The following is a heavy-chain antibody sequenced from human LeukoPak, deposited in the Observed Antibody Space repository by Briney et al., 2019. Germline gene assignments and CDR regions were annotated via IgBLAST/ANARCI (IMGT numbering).Heavy chain of an antibody. CDR1: GGSFSGYY. J-gene: IGHJ3*02. V-gene: IGHV4-34*01. D-gene: IGHD1-1*01. CDR2: INRSGST. Sequence: KASETLSLTCAVYGGSFSGYYWSWIRQPPGKGLEWIGEINRSGSTNYNPSLKSRVTISVDTSKNQFSLKLSSVTATDTAVYYCARRTTGTHADAFDIWGQGTKVTVSS. CDR3: ARRTTGTHADAFDI.